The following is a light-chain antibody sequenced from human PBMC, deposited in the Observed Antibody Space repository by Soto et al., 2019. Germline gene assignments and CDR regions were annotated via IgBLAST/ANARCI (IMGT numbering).Light chain of an antibody. Sequence: DVQVTQSPPSLSAYVGDRVTITCRASQGISSYLAWYQQKPGKAPKLLIYAASTLQSGVPSRVSGSGSGTDFTLTSSSLQPEDFATYYCQQLNSYPITFGQGTRLEIK. J-gene: IGKJ5*01. CDR2: AAS. V-gene: IGKV1-9*01. CDR1: QGISSY. CDR3: QQLNSYPIT.